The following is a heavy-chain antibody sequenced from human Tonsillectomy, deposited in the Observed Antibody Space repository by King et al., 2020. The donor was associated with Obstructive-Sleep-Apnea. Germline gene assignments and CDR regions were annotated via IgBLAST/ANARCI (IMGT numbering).Heavy chain of an antibody. J-gene: IGHJ5*02. Sequence: VQLVESGGGVVQPGRSLRLSSAASGFTFSNYAMHWVRQAPGKGLEWVAIISYDESNKYYADSVKGRFTISRDNSKNTLYLQMNSLRADDTAVYYCARDLGDGFSSSWYPGNNWFDPWGQGTLVTVSS. D-gene: IGHD6-13*01. CDR1: GFTFSNYA. V-gene: IGHV3-30*04. CDR2: ISYDESNK. CDR3: ARDLGDGFSSSWYPGNNWFDP.